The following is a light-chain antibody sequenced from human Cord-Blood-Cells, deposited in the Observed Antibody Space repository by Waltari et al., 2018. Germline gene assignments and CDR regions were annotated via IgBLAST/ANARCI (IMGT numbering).Light chain of an antibody. CDR2: EGS. Sequence: QSALTQPASVSGSPGLSVTISCPGTSSDGGSYKRVSLYQKHPGKAPNLMIYEGSKRPSGVSNRFSGSKSGNTASLTISGLQAEDEADYYCCSYAGSSTFYVFGTGTKVTVL. CDR3: CSYAGSSTFYV. CDR1: SSDGGSYKR. J-gene: IGLJ1*01. V-gene: IGLV2-23*01.